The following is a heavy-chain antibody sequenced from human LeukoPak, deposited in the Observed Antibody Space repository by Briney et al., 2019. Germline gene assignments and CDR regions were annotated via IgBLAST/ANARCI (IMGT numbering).Heavy chain of an antibody. J-gene: IGHJ6*03. CDR2: ISGSGGST. V-gene: IGHV3-23*01. CDR1: GFTFSSYA. D-gene: IGHD6-13*01. Sequence: GGSLRLSCAASGFTFSSYAMSWVRQAPGKGLEWVSAISGSGGSTYYADSVKGRFTISRDNSKNTLYLQMNSLRAEDTAVYYCARDFVRAEQQLVRRTPNYMDVWGKGTTVTVSS. CDR3: ARDFVRAEQQLVRRTPNYMDV.